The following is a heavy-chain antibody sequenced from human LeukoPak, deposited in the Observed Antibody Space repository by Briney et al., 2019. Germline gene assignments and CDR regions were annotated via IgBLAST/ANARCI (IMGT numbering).Heavy chain of an antibody. CDR3: ARDRCSSTSCYDDYYYYGMDV. CDR1: RFTFNSYA. D-gene: IGHD2-2*01. CDR2: IGGSNGIT. Sequence: GGSLRLSCAASRFTFNSYAMSWVRQAPGKGLEWVSVIGGSNGITFYVGSVKGRFTISRDNSKNTLYLQMNSLRAEDTAVYYCARDRCSSTSCYDDYYYYGMDVWGQGTTVTVSS. J-gene: IGHJ6*02. V-gene: IGHV3-23*01.